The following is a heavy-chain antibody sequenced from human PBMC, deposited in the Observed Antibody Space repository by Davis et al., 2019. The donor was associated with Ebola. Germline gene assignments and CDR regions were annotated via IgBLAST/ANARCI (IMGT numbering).Heavy chain of an antibody. CDR2: IYYSGST. Sequence: SETLSLTCTVSGGSISSGGYYWSWIRQHPGKGLEWIGYIYYSGSTYYNPSLKSRVTISVDTSKNQFSLKLSSVTAADTAVYSCARGFLDYGDYVFYYYYGMDVWGKGTTVTVSS. V-gene: IGHV4-31*03. CDR1: GGSISSGGYY. D-gene: IGHD4-17*01. J-gene: IGHJ6*04. CDR3: ARGFLDYGDYVFYYYYGMDV.